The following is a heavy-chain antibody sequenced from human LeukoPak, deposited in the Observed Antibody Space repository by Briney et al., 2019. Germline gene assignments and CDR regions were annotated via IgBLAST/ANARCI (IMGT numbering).Heavy chain of an antibody. CDR3: AKVHCSSTSCLYYFDY. V-gene: IGHV3-23*01. CDR2: ISGSGGST. J-gene: IGHJ4*02. Sequence: PGGSLRLSRAASGFTFSSYAMSWVRQAPGKGLEWVSAISGSGGSTYYADSVKGRFTISRDNSKNTLYLQMNSLRAEDTAVYYCAKVHCSSTSCLYYFDYWGQGTLVTASS. D-gene: IGHD2-2*01. CDR1: GFTFSSYA.